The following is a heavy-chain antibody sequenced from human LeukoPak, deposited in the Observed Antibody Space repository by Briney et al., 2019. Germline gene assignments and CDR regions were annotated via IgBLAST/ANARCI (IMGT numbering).Heavy chain of an antibody. Sequence: PGGSLRLSCTASGFTFSKKSMHWVRQTPGKGLEWVAFIRSAGSYDYYGSFEYYLDSVKGRFTISRDNSKNTLYLQMNSLKTEDTAVYYCATVTDHGVKMDTLAFDIWGQGTMVTVSS. V-gene: IGHV3-30*02. CDR3: ATVTDHGVKMDTLAFDI. CDR1: GFTFSKKS. D-gene: IGHD4-23*01. CDR2: IRSAGSYD. J-gene: IGHJ3*02.